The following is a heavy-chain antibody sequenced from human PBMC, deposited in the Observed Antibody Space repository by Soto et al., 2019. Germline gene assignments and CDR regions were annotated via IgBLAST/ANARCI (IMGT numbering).Heavy chain of an antibody. J-gene: IGHJ6*02. Sequence: GGSLRLSCSASGFTFSSYSMNWVRQAPGKGLEWVSYISSSSSTIYYADSVKGRFTISRDNAKNSLYLQMNSLRDEDTAVYYCATTTRDSSGCYFGMDVWGHGTKVTVYS. CDR1: GFTFSSYS. CDR2: ISSSSSTI. V-gene: IGHV3-48*02. D-gene: IGHD6-19*01. CDR3: ATTTRDSSGCYFGMDV.